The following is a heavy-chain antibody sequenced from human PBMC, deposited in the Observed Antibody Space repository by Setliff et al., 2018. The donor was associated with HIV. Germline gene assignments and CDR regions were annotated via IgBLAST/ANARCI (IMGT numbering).Heavy chain of an antibody. J-gene: IGHJ3*02. CDR3: VGDPPQSGYAFHI. CDR2: IWFDGINK. D-gene: IGHD1-1*01. Sequence: PGGSLRLSCAASGSTFNRNCMSWVRQVPGKGLEWVAFIWFDGINKYYSDSVKGRFTVSRDNSKNTLYLQMNNLRAEDTAVYLCVGDPPQSGYAFHIWGHGTEVTVSS. V-gene: IGHV3-33*08. CDR1: GSTFNRNC.